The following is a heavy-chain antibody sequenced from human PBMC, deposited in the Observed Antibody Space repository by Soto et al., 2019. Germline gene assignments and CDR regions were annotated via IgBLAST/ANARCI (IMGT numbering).Heavy chain of an antibody. D-gene: IGHD4-17*01. V-gene: IGHV3-21*01. CDR1: GFTFSSYS. Sequence: GGPLRLSCAASGFTFSSYSMNWVRQAPGKGLEWVSSISSSSSYIYYADSVKGRFTISRDNAKNSLYLQMNSLRAEDTAVYYCARALALYGDYSNWFDPWGQGTLVTVSS. CDR3: ARALALYGDYSNWFDP. CDR2: ISSSSSYI. J-gene: IGHJ5*02.